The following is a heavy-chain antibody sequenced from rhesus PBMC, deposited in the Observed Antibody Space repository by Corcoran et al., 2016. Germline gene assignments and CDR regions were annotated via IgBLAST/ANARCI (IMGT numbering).Heavy chain of an antibody. CDR3: ARDGNYALFDY. Sequence: QVQLQESGPGLVKPSETLSLTCAVSGGSVSSSNWWSWIRQPPGQGLEWIGYISGSSGSTYYNPSLKSRVTISTDTSKNQFSLKLSSVTAADTAVYYCARDGNYALFDYWGQGVLVTVSS. D-gene: IGHD1-44*01. J-gene: IGHJ4*01. CDR1: GGSVSSSNW. CDR2: ISGSSGST. V-gene: IGHV4-65*01.